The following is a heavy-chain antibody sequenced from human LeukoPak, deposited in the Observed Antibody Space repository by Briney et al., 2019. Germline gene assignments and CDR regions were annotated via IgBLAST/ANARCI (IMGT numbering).Heavy chain of an antibody. CDR1: GFTFSSYA. D-gene: IGHD3-22*01. V-gene: IGHV3-23*01. J-gene: IGHJ4*02. CDR2: ISGSGGST. CDR3: AKLRNYYDSSGYYLFDY. Sequence: GGSLRLSCAAPGFTFSSYAMSWVRQAPGKGLEWVSAISGSGGSTYYADSVKGRFTISRDNSKNTLCLQMNSLRAEDTAVYYCAKLRNYYDSSGYYLFDYWGQGTLVTVSS.